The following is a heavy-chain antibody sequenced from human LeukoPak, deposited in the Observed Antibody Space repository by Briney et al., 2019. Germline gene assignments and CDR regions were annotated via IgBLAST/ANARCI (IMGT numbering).Heavy chain of an antibody. Sequence: GGSLRLSCAASGFTFSSYAMNWVRQAPGKGLEWVSVIYSGGSTYYADSVKGRFTISRDNSKNTLYLQMNSLRAEDTAVYYCARDYDSDAFDIWGQGTMVTVSS. CDR3: ARDYDSDAFDI. D-gene: IGHD3-22*01. CDR1: GFTFSSYA. CDR2: IYSGGST. V-gene: IGHV3-53*01. J-gene: IGHJ3*02.